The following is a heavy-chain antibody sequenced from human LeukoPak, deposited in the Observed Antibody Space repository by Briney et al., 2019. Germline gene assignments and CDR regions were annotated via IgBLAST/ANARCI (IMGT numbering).Heavy chain of an antibody. Sequence: TGGSLRLSCAASGFTFSSYSMNWVRQAPGKGLEWVSYISSSSSTIYYADSVKGRFTISRDNAKNSLYLQMNSLRAEDTAVYYCARVIYSSGSAIDYWGQGTLVTVSS. CDR3: ARVIYSSGSAIDY. D-gene: IGHD6-19*01. CDR1: GFTFSSYS. CDR2: ISSSSSTI. J-gene: IGHJ4*02. V-gene: IGHV3-48*01.